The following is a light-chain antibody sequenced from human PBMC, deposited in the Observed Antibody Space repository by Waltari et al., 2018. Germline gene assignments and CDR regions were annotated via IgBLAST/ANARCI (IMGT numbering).Light chain of an antibody. CDR1: QRISNW. V-gene: IGKV1-12*01. Sequence: DIQMTQSPSSVSASVGDRVTITCRASQRISNWLAWYQQKPGKAPKLLIYAASILQTGVPSRFSGSGSGTEFTLTIRNLQPDDFATYFCQQSNSFPPTFGQGTRVEVK. CDR3: QQSNSFPPT. CDR2: AAS. J-gene: IGKJ1*01.